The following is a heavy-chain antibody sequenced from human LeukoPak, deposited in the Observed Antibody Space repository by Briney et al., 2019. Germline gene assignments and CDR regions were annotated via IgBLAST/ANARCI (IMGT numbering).Heavy chain of an antibody. CDR2: IKLDGGET. D-gene: IGHD2-8*02. CDR1: GFNFRLYW. CDR3: ARPSEYYYTGVWGD. Sequence: GGSLRLSCAASGFNFRLYWMSWVRQAPGKGLEWVANIKLDGGETFYVDSVKGRFTISRDNAKNSLFLQMNSLRAEDTAVYYCARPSEYYYTGVWGDWGQGTLVTVSS. J-gene: IGHJ4*02. V-gene: IGHV3-7*01.